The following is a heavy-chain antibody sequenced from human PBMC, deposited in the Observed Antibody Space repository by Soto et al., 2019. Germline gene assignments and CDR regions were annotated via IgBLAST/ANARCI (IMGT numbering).Heavy chain of an antibody. V-gene: IGHV4-30-4*08. Sequence: PSETLSLTCTVSGGSISSGDYYWSWVRQHPGKGLEWIGYIYYSGSTNYNPSLKSRVTISVDTSKNQFSLKLSSVTAADTAVYYCARRYGDCFDFWGQGTLVTVSS. CDR1: GGSISSGDYY. CDR3: ARRYGDCFDF. J-gene: IGHJ4*02. D-gene: IGHD4-17*01. CDR2: IYYSGST.